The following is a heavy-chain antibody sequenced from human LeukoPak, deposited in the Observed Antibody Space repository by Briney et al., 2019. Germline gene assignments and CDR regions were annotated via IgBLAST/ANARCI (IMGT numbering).Heavy chain of an antibody. Sequence: PGGSLRLSCAASEFSVGSNYMSWVRQAPGEGLEWVSAISGSGGSTYYADSVKGRFTISRDNSKNTLYLQMNSLRAEDTAVYYCAELGITMIGGVWGKGTTVTISS. D-gene: IGHD3-10*02. V-gene: IGHV3-23*01. CDR2: ISGSGGST. CDR3: AELGITMIGGV. J-gene: IGHJ6*04. CDR1: EFSVGSNY.